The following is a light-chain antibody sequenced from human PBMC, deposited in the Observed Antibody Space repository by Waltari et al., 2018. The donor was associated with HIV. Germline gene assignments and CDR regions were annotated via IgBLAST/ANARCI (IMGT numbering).Light chain of an antibody. J-gene: IGLJ1*01. CDR1: SSDVGGYNY. CDR3: CSYAGISNRV. V-gene: IGLV2-14*03. Sequence: QSALTQPASVSGSPGQSITISCTGTSSDVGGYNYVSWYRQHPGKAPQLLVYDVSNRPSGISNRFSGSKSGNTASLTISGLQAEDEADFFCCSYAGISNRVFGTGTKVIVL. CDR2: DVS.